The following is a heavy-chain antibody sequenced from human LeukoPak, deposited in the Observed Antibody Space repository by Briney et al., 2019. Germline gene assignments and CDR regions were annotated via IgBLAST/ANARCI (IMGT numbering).Heavy chain of an antibody. CDR3: ARGKYYDSSGYYYALDY. J-gene: IGHJ4*02. V-gene: IGHV3-21*01. CDR1: GFTFSSYG. D-gene: IGHD3-22*01. CDR2: ISSSSSYI. Sequence: GGSLRLSCAASGFTFSSYGMNWVRQAPGKGLEWVSSISSSSSYIYYADSVKGRITISRDNAKNSLYLQMNSLRAEDTAVYYCARGKYYDSSGYYYALDYWGQGTLVTVSS.